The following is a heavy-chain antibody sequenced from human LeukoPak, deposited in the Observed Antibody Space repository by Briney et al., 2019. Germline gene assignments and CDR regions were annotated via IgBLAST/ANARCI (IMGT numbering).Heavy chain of an antibody. V-gene: IGHV3-23*01. Sequence: GGSLRLSCAASGFTFSSYAMSWVRQAPGKELEWVSAISGSGGSTYYADSVKGRFTISRDNSKNTLYLQMNSLRAEDTAVYYCAKVWDSSGYWVPDYYGMDVWGQGTTVTVSS. D-gene: IGHD3-22*01. J-gene: IGHJ6*02. CDR2: ISGSGGST. CDR3: AKVWDSSGYWVPDYYGMDV. CDR1: GFTFSSYA.